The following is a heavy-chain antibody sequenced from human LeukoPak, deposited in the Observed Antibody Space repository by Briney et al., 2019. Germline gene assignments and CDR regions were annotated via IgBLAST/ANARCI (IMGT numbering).Heavy chain of an antibody. CDR3: ARGDQKNDAFDI. J-gene: IGHJ3*02. CDR1: GGSISSGGYY. V-gene: IGHV4-31*03. Sequence: SQTLSLTCTVSGGSISSGGYYWSWIRQHPGKGLEWTGYIYYSGSTYYNPSLKSRVTISVDTSKNQFSLKLSSVTAADTAVYYCARGDQKNDAFDIWGQGTMVTVSS. CDR2: IYYSGST.